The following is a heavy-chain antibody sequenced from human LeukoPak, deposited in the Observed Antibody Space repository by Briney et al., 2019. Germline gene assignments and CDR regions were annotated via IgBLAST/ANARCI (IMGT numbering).Heavy chain of an antibody. V-gene: IGHV1-8*01. CDR1: GYTFTSYD. Sequence: ASVKVSCKASGYTFTSYDINWVRQAPGQGLEWMGWMNPNSGNTGYAQKFQGRVTMTRNTSISTAYMELSSLRSEDTAVYYCARSSGMSEYSYYYYGMDVWGQGTTVTVSS. CDR3: ARSSGMSEYSYYYYGMDV. D-gene: IGHD1-26*01. J-gene: IGHJ6*02. CDR2: MNPNSGNT.